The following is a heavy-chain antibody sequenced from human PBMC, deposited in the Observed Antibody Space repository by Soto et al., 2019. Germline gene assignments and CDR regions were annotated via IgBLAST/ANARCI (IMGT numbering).Heavy chain of an antibody. CDR3: ARGCSSTRCTRAY. V-gene: IGHV3-30-3*01. D-gene: IGHD2-2*01. Sequence: GGSLRLSCAASGFTSSTYAMHWVRQAPGKGLEWVAVISYDGSNKYYADSVKGRFTISRDNSKKTLYLQMNSLRAEDTAVYYCARGCSSTRCTRAYWGQGNLVTVYS. J-gene: IGHJ4*02. CDR2: ISYDGSNK. CDR1: GFTSSTYA.